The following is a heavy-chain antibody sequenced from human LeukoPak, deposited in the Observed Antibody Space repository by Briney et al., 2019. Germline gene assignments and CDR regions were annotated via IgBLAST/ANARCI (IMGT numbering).Heavy chain of an antibody. Sequence: GGSLRLSCAVSGFSFSSYAMHWVRQVPGKGLEWVAVISYDGSNKYNADSVKGRFIISRDNSKNTLYLQMNSLRAEDTAVYYCAQRLRLGESYWGQGTLVTVSS. CDR1: GFSFSSYA. J-gene: IGHJ4*02. CDR2: ISYDGSNK. CDR3: AQRLRLGESY. D-gene: IGHD3-16*01. V-gene: IGHV3-30-3*01.